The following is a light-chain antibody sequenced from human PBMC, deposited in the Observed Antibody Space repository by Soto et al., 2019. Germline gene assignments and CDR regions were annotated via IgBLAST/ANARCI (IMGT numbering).Light chain of an antibody. CDR3: CSYAGNNTVV. CDR2: EGT. CDR1: SSDVGSYNL. V-gene: IGLV2-23*01. J-gene: IGLJ2*01. Sequence: QSALTQPASVSGYPGQSITISCTGTSSDVGSYNLVSWYQQHPGKAPKLIIYEGTKRPSGVSNRFSGSKSGSTASLTISGLLAGDEADYFCCSYAGNNTVVFGGGTKLTVL.